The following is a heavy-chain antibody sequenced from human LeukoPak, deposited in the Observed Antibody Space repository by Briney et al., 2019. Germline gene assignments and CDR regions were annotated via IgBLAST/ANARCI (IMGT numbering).Heavy chain of an antibody. D-gene: IGHD3-3*01. CDR2: IRTTAEGVKYA. J-gene: IGHJ4*02. V-gene: IGHV3-48*02. CDR3: VRLFGDKYGRLDY. Sequence: PGGSLRLSCATSGFSFTDYPMNWVRQAPGKGLEWISNIRTTAEGVKYAYYADSVKGRVTISRDDGKNTLYLHMNSLRDDDTAVYYCVRLFGDKYGRLDYWGQGTLVTVSS. CDR1: GFSFTDYP.